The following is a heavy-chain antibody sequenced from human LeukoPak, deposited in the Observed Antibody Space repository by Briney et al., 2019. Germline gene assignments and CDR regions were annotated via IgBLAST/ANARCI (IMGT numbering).Heavy chain of an antibody. J-gene: IGHJ3*02. CDR1: GFTFWDYN. V-gene: IGHV3-21*01. CDR3: ASDNRVYGSGSYAFDI. CDR2: ITTSSSHI. Sequence: GGSLRLSCAASGFTFWDYNMNWVRQAPGKGLEWVSSITTSSSHIYYADSVEGRFTISRDNARNSLYLQMNSLRGEDTAVYYCASDNRVYGSGSYAFDIWGQGTMVTVSS. D-gene: IGHD3-10*01.